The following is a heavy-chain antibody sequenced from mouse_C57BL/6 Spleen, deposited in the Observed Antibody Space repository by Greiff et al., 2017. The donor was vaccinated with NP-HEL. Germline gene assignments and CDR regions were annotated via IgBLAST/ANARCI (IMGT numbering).Heavy chain of an antibody. Sequence: QVQLQQPGDELVMPGASVKLSCKASGYTFTSYWMHWVKQRPGQGLEWIGEIDPSDSYTNYNQKFKGKSTLTVDKSSSTAYMQLSSLTSEDSAVYYCARRDYYGSMDYWGQGTSVTVSS. CDR2: IDPSDSYT. J-gene: IGHJ4*01. D-gene: IGHD1-1*01. CDR1: GYTFTSYW. V-gene: IGHV1-69*01. CDR3: ARRDYYGSMDY.